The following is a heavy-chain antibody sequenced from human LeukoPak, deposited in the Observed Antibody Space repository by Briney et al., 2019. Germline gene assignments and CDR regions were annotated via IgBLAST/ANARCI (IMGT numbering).Heavy chain of an antibody. CDR2: IRYDGSNK. Sequence: GGSLRLSRAASGFTFSSYGMHWVRQAPGKGLEWVAFIRYDGSNKYYADSVKGRFTISRDNSKNTLYLQMNSLRAEDTAVYYCAKDMDCGDGYFDYWGQGTLVTVSS. CDR1: GFTFSSYG. V-gene: IGHV3-30*02. D-gene: IGHD4-17*01. J-gene: IGHJ4*02. CDR3: AKDMDCGDGYFDY.